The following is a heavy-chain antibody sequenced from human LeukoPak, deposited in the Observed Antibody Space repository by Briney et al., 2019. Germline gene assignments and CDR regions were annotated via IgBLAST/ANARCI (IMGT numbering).Heavy chain of an antibody. D-gene: IGHD3-22*01. CDR2: IIPILGIA. CDR3: ARDPGDDSSGYYHY. V-gene: IGHV1-69*04. Sequence: ASVKVSCKASGGTFSRYTISWVRQAPGQGLEWIGRIIPILGIANYAQKFQGRVTITADKSTSTAYMELSSLRSEDTAVYYCARDPGDDSSGYYHYWGQGALVTVSS. J-gene: IGHJ4*02. CDR1: GGTFSRYT.